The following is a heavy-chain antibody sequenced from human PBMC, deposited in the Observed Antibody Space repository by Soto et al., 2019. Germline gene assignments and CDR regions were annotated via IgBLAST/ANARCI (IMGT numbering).Heavy chain of an antibody. CDR3: ARDVGYCSSTSCYRDSSGWSAPGGFDY. V-gene: IGHV3-20*04. CDR2: INWNGGST. D-gene: IGHD2-2*01. Sequence: RLGGSLRLSCAASGFTFDDYGMSWVRQAPGKGLEWVSGINWNGGSTGYADSVKGRFTISRDNAKNSLYLQMNSLRAEDTALYYCARDVGYCSSTSCYRDSSGWSAPGGFDYWGQGTLVTVSS. J-gene: IGHJ4*02. CDR1: GFTFDDYG.